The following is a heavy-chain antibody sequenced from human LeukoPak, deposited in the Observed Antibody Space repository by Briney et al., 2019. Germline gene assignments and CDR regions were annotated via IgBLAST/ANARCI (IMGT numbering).Heavy chain of an antibody. CDR3: ARSRAAAKKHYYYYYGMDV. CDR1: GFTFSSYG. D-gene: IGHD2-15*01. J-gene: IGHJ6*02. CDR2: IWYDGSNK. Sequence: GGSLRLSCAASGFTFSSYGMHWVRQAPGKGLEWVAVIWYDGSNKYYADSVKGRFTISRDNSKNTLYLQMNSLRAEDTAVYYCARSRAAAKKHYYYYYGMDVWGQGTTVTVPS. V-gene: IGHV3-33*01.